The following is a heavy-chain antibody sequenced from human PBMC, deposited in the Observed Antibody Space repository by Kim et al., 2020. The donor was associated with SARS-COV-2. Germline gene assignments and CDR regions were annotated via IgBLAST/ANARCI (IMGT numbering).Heavy chain of an antibody. V-gene: IGHV1-3*01. Sequence: SQKFQGRVTITRDTSASTAYMELSSLRSEDTAVYYCARDTRRGAPDAFDIWGQGTMVTVSS. CDR3: ARDTRRGAPDAFDI. J-gene: IGHJ3*02. D-gene: IGHD3-10*01.